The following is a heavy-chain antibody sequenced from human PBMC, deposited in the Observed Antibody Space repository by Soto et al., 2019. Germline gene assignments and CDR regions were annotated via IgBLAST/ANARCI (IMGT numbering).Heavy chain of an antibody. CDR2: IYSGGST. V-gene: IGHV3-53*01. J-gene: IGHJ4*02. CDR3: ATYSSLDY. CDR1: GFTVNNNY. Sequence: GGSLRLSCAASGFTVNNNYMSWVRQAPGKGLEWVALIYSGGSTYYADSVKGRFTISRDNSKNTLYLQMNSLRAEDTAVYYCATYSSLDYWGQGSLVTVSS. D-gene: IGHD3-22*01.